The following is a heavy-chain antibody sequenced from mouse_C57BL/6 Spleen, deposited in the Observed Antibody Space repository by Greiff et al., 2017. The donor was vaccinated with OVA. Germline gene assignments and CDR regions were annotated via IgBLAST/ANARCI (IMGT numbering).Heavy chain of an antibody. J-gene: IGHJ2*01. D-gene: IGHD1-1*01. Sequence: VQLQQSGPELVKPGASVKISCKASGYSFTDYNMNWVKQSNGKSLEWIGVINPNYGTTSYNQKFKGKATLTVDTSSSTAYMQLSSLTSEDSAVYYCARRDYGSSSYFDYWGQGTTLTVSS. CDR1: GYSFTDYN. CDR2: INPNYGTT. V-gene: IGHV1-39*01. CDR3: ARRDYGSSSYFDY.